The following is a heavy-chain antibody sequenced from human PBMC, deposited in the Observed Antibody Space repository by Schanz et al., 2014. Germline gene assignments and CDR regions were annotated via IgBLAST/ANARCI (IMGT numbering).Heavy chain of an antibody. V-gene: IGHV3-48*01. CDR2: ISSSSGTI. CDR1: GLNFDYYG. CDR3: ARDLSSLIQGDV. J-gene: IGHJ6*04. Sequence: EVQLLESGGGLVKPGESLRLSCATSGLNFDYYGMNWVRQAPEKGLEWVSYISSSSGTIYYADSVKGRFTISRDNAKNLLYLQMNGLRAEDTAVYFCARDLSSLIQGDVWGKGTTVTVSS. D-gene: IGHD2-2*01.